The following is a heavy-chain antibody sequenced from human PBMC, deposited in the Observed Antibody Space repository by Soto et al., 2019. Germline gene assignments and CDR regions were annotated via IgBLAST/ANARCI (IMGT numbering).Heavy chain of an antibody. CDR1: GYTFTRYG. V-gene: IGHV1-18*01. CDR2: ISGYYGDT. J-gene: IGHJ6*02. D-gene: IGHD2-8*01. Sequence: QGQLVQSGGEVKKPGASVKVSCKASGYTFTRYGISWVRQAPGQGLEWMGWISGYYGDTKFAQKFQDRVTXTXEXATXTAYMELRSLTSDDTAVYYCAKNGQPPYYYYGLDVWGQGTTVTVSS. CDR3: AKNGQPPYYYYGLDV.